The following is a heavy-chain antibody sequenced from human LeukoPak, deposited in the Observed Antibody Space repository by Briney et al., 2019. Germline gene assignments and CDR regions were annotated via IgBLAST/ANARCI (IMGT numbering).Heavy chain of an antibody. CDR1: GFTFSSYA. CDR2: ISYDGSNK. Sequence: GGSLRLPCAVSGFTFSSYAMHWVRQAPGKGLEGVADISYDGSNKCYADSVKGRFTISRDNSKNTLYLQVNSLRAEDTAVYYCARDVRPHEERIAPRWFDPWGQGTLVTVSS. CDR3: ARDVRPHEERIAPRWFDP. V-gene: IGHV3-30-3*01. J-gene: IGHJ5*02. D-gene: IGHD6-6*01.